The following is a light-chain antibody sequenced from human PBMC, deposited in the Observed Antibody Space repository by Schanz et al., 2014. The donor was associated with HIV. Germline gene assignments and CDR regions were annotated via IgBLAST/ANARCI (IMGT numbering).Light chain of an antibody. CDR2: CAS. CDR1: QSVLYSSNNKSY. V-gene: IGKV4-1*01. J-gene: IGKJ1*01. CDR3: QQYYSTPHT. Sequence: DIVMTQSPDSLAVSLGERATINCKSSQSVLYSSNNKSYSAWYQQKPGQPPKLLIYCASTRKSGVPDRFSGSGSGTDFTLTISSLQAEDVAVYYCQQYYSTPHTFGQGTKVEVK.